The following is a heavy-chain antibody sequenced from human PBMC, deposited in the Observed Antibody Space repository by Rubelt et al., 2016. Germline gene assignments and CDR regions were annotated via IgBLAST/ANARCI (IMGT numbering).Heavy chain of an antibody. CDR3: ARGGYYPGWFDP. V-gene: IGHV4-34*01. J-gene: IGHJ5*02. D-gene: IGHD3-10*01. CDR2: INHSGST. CDR1: GGSFSGYY. Sequence: QVQLQQWGAGLLKPSETLSLTCAVYGGSFSGYYWSWIRQPPGKGLEWIGEINHSGSTNYNPSLKSRVTISVGTSKNQFSLKLSAVTAADTAVYYCARGGYYPGWFDPWGQGTLVTVSS.